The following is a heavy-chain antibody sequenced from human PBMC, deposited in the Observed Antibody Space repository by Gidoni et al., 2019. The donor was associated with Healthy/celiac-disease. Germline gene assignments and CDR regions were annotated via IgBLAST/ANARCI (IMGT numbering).Heavy chain of an antibody. CDR3: ARDPYSGYAVGY. D-gene: IGHD5-12*01. V-gene: IGHV4-31*03. CDR1: GGSISSGGYY. CDR2: IYYSGST. Sequence: QVQLQESGPGLVRPSKTLSLTCTVSGGSISSGGYYWGWIRQHPGKGLEWSGYIYYSGSTYYNPSLKSRVTISVDTSKNQFSLKLSSVTAVDTAVYYCARDPYSGYAVGYWGQGTLVTVSS. J-gene: IGHJ4*02.